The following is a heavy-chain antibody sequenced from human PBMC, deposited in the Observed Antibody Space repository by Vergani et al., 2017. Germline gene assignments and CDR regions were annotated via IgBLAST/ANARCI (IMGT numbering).Heavy chain of an antibody. Sequence: EVQLLESGGGLVQPGGSLRLFCAASGFTFSSYAMSWVRQAPGKGLVWVSAISGSGGRTYYADSVKGWFTIARDNANNTLYLQMNSLRAEDTAVYYCAKGTQELWLLGYWGQGTMVTGSS. D-gene: IGHD5-18*01. CDR3: AKGTQELWLLGY. V-gene: IGHV3-23*01. CDR1: GFTFSSYA. J-gene: IGHJ4*02. CDR2: ISGSGGRT.